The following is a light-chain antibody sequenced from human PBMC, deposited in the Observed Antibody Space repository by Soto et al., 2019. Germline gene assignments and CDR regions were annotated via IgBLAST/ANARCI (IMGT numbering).Light chain of an antibody. CDR3: QQYGSSPGT. CDR2: DTS. J-gene: IGKJ1*01. V-gene: IGKV3-20*01. Sequence: EMVLTQSPGTVSLSLGERATLSCRASQSVRDNYLAWYQQKPGQAPSLLIFDTSRRATGIPDRFTGSGSGTDFALTISRVEPQDIAVYFCQQYGSSPGTFGQGTKVDIK. CDR1: QSVRDNY.